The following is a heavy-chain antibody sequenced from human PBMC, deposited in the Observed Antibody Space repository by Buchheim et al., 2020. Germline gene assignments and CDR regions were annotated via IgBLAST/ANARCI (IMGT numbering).Heavy chain of an antibody. CDR3: VRDLSWSFDC. Sequence: EVQLAESGGGLIQPGGSLRPSCSASGLTFGEESMNWVRQAPGKGLEWISRIRSAGGSYADSVKGRFIIPRDNAKSSSYLQLNSLRIEDTAVYFCVRDLSWSFDCWGQG. CDR2: IRSAGG. J-gene: IGHJ4*02. V-gene: IGHV3-21*02. D-gene: IGHD3-3*01. CDR1: GLTFGEES.